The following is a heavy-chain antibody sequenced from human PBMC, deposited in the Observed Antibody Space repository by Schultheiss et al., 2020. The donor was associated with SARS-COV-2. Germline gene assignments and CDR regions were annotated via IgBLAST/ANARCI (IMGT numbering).Heavy chain of an antibody. CDR3: AKDGRITFGGVIVLPDD. Sequence: GGSLRLSCAASGFTFSSYGMHWVRQAPGKGLEWVAVISYDGSNKYYADSVKGRFTISRDNSKNTLYLQMNSLRAEDTAVYYCAKDGRITFGGVIVLPDDWGQGTLGTVSS. D-gene: IGHD3-16*02. CDR1: GFTFSSYG. J-gene: IGHJ4*02. CDR2: ISYDGSNK. V-gene: IGHV3-30*18.